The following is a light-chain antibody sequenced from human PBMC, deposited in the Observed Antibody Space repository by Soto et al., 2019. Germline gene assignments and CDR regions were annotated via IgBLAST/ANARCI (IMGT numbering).Light chain of an antibody. CDR3: TSTSTKYFVIL. CDR2: EVN. CDR1: SSDIGHADS. Sequence: QSALTQPPSVSGSPGQSVTISCTGTSSDIGHADSVSWYQQSPGTAPKLMIYEVNNRPSGVPDRFSGSKSGNTASLTISGLQAEEEADYYCTSTSTKYFVILFGGGTKLTVL. J-gene: IGLJ2*01. V-gene: IGLV2-18*02.